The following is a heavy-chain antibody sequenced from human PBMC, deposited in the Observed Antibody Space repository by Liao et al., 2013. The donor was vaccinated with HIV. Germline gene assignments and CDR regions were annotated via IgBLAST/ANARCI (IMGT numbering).Heavy chain of an antibody. D-gene: IGHD3-16*01. V-gene: IGHV4-4*07. J-gene: IGHJ4*02. Sequence: QVQLQESGPGLVKPSGTLSLTCTVSAGSISSYSWSWIRQPAGKGLEWIGRLYTSGSTNYNPSLKSRVTMSLDTSMNQFSLRLSSVTAADTAVYYCASVGVKSYGYYFDDWGQGILVTVSS. CDR1: AGSISSYS. CDR2: LYTSGST. CDR3: ASVGVKSYGYYFDD.